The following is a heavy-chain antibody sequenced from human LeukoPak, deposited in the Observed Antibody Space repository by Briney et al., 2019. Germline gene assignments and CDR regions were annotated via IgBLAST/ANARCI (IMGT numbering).Heavy chain of an antibody. CDR1: GFTFDDYA. CDR3: AKSRQWFGSYMDV. J-gene: IGHJ6*03. D-gene: IGHD3-10*01. Sequence: PGGSLRLSCAASGFTFDDYAMHWVRQAPGKGLEWVSGISWNSGSIGYADSVKGRFTISRDNAKNSLYLQMNSLRAEDTALYYCAKSRQWFGSYMDVWGKGTTVTVSS. V-gene: IGHV3-9*01. CDR2: ISWNSGSI.